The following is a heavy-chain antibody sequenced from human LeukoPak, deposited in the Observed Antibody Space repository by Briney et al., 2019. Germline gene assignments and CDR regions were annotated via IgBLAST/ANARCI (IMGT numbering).Heavy chain of an antibody. J-gene: IGHJ3*01. Sequence: GGSLRLSCAASGFTFTNAWMIWVRQAPGKGLEWAGRIKSKTGGGTPDYGAPVKGRFTISRDDSKNTLFLQMNSLKTEDTGVYFCTTGYWSSSSKYHGDDAFDVWGQGTMVTVSS. CDR3: TTGYWSSSSKYHGDDAFDV. D-gene: IGHD2-2*03. CDR2: IKSKTGGGTP. CDR1: GFTFTNAW. V-gene: IGHV3-15*01.